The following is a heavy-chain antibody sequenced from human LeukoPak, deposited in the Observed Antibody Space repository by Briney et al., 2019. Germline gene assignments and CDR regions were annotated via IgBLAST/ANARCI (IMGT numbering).Heavy chain of an antibody. J-gene: IGHJ6*03. Sequence: GGSLRLSCAASGFTFSSYAMRWARQAPGKGLEWVSGISGSGGSTYYADSVKGRFTISRDNSKNTLYLQMNSLRAEDTAVYYCAKGPQSTYYYYMDVWGKGTTVTVSS. D-gene: IGHD2-2*01. CDR3: AKGPQSTYYYYMDV. V-gene: IGHV3-23*01. CDR2: ISGSGGST. CDR1: GFTFSSYA.